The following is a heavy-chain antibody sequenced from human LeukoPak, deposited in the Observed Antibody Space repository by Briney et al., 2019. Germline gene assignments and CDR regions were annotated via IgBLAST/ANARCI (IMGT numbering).Heavy chain of an antibody. CDR2: ISSSSSYI. CDR3: ARDYTSSYSSGWYSYFDY. D-gene: IGHD6-19*01. Sequence: PGGSLRLSCAASGFTFSSYSMNWVRQAPGEGLEWVSAISSSSSYIYYADSVKGRFTIFRDNAKNSLYLQMTSLRAEDTAVYYCARDYTSSYSSGWYSYFDYWGQGNLVTVSS. V-gene: IGHV3-21*01. J-gene: IGHJ4*02. CDR1: GFTFSSYS.